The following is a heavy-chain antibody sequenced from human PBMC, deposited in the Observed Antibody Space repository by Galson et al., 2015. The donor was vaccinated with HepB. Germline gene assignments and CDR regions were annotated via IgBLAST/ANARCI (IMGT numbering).Heavy chain of an antibody. J-gene: IGHJ4*02. CDR3: AVRGGS. CDR2: FKNDGRGT. V-gene: IGHV3-74*01. D-gene: IGHD3-16*01. Sequence: ALSLSCAASGFTLGGSWIYWGRPAPGAGVVWVSRFKNDGRGTLLPGSVQGPFTTSRDNGKNTLFLQMNSLRAEDTAVYYCAVRGGSWGQGTLVTVSS. CDR1: GFTLGGSW.